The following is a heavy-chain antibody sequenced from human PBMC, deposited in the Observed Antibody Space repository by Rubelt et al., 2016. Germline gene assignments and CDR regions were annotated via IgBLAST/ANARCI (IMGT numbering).Heavy chain of an antibody. J-gene: IGHJ4*02. CDR1: GYTFTSYG. D-gene: IGHD1-7*01. CDR3: ARDLPPFRRYNWNFPLDY. Sequence: QVQLVQSGAEVKKPGASVKVSCKASGYTFTSYGISWVRQAPGQGLEWMGWISAYNGNTNYAQKLQGRVTMTTGTSTSTGDMELGSLRSDDTAVYYCARDLPPFRRYNWNFPLDYWGQGTLVTVSS. V-gene: IGHV1-18*01. CDR2: ISAYNGNT.